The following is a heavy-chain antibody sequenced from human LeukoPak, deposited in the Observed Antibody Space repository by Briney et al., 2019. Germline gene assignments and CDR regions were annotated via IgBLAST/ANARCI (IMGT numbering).Heavy chain of an antibody. V-gene: IGHV3-11*04. CDR3: ARAPYGGKAIGPYDY. CDR1: GFTFSDYY. D-gene: IGHD4-23*01. CDR2: ISSSGSTI. Sequence: GGSLRLXCAASGFTFSDYYMSWIRLAPGKGLEWVSYISSSGSTIYYADSVKGRFTISRDNAKNSLYLQMNSLRAEDTAVYYCARAPYGGKAIGPYDYWGQGTLVTVSS. J-gene: IGHJ4*02.